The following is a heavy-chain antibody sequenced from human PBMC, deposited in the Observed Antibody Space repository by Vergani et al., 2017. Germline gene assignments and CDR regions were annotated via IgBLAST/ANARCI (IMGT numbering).Heavy chain of an antibody. CDR1: GFTLNTSG. Sequence: VQLVESGGGLVQPGGSLRLSCTLSGFTLNTSGIHWVRQAPGKGLEWVSFIRYDGSSEYYGDSVKGRFTISRDKSQNTVNLQMNSLRTEDTAVYFCANSVIAGNVGVAYYGMDVWGRGTTVTVSS. V-gene: IGHV3-30*02. CDR3: ANSVIAGNVGVAYYGMDV. J-gene: IGHJ6*02. CDR2: IRYDGSSE. D-gene: IGHD2/OR15-2a*01.